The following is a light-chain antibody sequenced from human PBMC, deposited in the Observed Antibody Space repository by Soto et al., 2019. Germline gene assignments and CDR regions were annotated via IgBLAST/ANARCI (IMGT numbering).Light chain of an antibody. CDR2: SNN. Sequence: QSVLTQPPSASGTPGQSVTISCSGSSSNIGSNVVNWFQQLPGTAPKLRIYSNNQRPSGVPDRFSGSKSGTSASLAISGLQSEDAADYYCATWDDSLNGYVFGTGTKVTVL. CDR3: ATWDDSLNGYV. J-gene: IGLJ1*01. CDR1: SSNIGSNV. V-gene: IGLV1-44*01.